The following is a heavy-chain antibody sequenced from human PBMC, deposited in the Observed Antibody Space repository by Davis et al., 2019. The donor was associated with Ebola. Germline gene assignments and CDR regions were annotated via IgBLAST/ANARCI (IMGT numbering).Heavy chain of an antibody. J-gene: IGHJ6*02. CDR3: ARDSRYYDFWSGYYSHYHYYGMDV. CDR2: ISWNSGSI. D-gene: IGHD3-3*01. V-gene: IGHV3-9*01. CDR1: GFTFDDYA. Sequence: SLKISCAASGFTFDDYAMHWVRQAPGKGLEWVSGISWNSGSIGYADSVKGRFTISRDNAKNSLYLQMNSLRAEDTAVYYCARDSRYYDFWSGYYSHYHYYGMDVWGQGTTVTVSS.